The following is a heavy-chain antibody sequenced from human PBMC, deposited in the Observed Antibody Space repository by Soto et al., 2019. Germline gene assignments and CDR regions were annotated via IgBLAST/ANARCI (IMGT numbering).Heavy chain of an antibody. CDR2: INSDGSTT. Sequence: EVQLVESGGGLVQPGGSLRLSCAASGFTFSGYWMHWVRQAPGKGLVWVSRINSDGSTTSYADSVRGRFTISRDNAKNTLYRQMNSLRAEDTAVYYCARVRTGNWYFDLWGRGALVTVSS. CDR3: ARVRTGNWYFDL. CDR1: GFTFSGYW. J-gene: IGHJ2*01. D-gene: IGHD1-1*01. V-gene: IGHV3-74*01.